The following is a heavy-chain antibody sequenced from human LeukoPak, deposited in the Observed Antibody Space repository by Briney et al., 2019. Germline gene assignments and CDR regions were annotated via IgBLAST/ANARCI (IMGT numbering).Heavy chain of an antibody. CDR1: GYSFSNYW. D-gene: IGHD3-9*01. J-gene: IGHJ4*02. V-gene: IGHV5-51*01. CDR2: ILPGNSDT. Sequence: ESLKISCKGSGYSFSNYWIGWVRQMPGKGLEWVGIILPGNSDTRYSPSFQGQVTMSADKSISTDYLQWSSLKAADTAMYYCARQYYDILTDPNYFDSWGQGTLVTVSS. CDR3: ARQYYDILTDPNYFDS.